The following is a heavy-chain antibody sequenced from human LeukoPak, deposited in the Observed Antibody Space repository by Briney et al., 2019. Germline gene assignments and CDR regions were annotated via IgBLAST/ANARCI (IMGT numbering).Heavy chain of an antibody. J-gene: IGHJ3*02. V-gene: IGHV1-24*01. Sequence: ASVKVSCKVSGYTLTELSMHWVRQAPGKGLEWMGGFDPEDGETIYAQKFQGRVTMTEDTSTDTAYMELSSLRSEDTAVYYCATVFEGSGSQEYAFDIWGQGTMVTVSS. D-gene: IGHD3-10*01. CDR3: ATVFEGSGSQEYAFDI. CDR1: GYTLTELS. CDR2: FDPEDGET.